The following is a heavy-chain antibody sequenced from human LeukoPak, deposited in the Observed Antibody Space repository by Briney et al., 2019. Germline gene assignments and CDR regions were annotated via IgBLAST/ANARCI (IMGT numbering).Heavy chain of an antibody. D-gene: IGHD2-15*01. CDR2: IIPIFSTA. V-gene: IGHV1-69*13. J-gene: IGHJ4*02. Sequence: SVKVSCKASGGTFSSYAISWVRQAPGQGPEWMGGIIPIFSTANYAQKFQGRVTITADESTSTAYMELSSLRSEDTAVYYCARGAGGYSSGGSCYSGEPPLDYWGQGTLVTVSS. CDR3: ARGAGGYSSGGSCYSGEPPLDY. CDR1: GGTFSSYA.